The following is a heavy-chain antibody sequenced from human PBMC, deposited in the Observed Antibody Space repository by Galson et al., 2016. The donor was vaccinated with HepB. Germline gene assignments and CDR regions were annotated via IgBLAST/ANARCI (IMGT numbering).Heavy chain of an antibody. Sequence: SVKVSCKAFNDTFTVSAMQWVRQARGQRLEWMGWISTDNGNKHYAQKFQERVTMTTDTSTSTAYMELSNLRAEDTAVYYCAGEWGLLPDGLDDWGQGTTVTVSS. J-gene: IGHJ4*02. D-gene: IGHD3-22*01. V-gene: IGHV1-58*02. CDR1: NDTFTVSA. CDR2: ISTDNGNK. CDR3: AGEWGLLPDGLDD.